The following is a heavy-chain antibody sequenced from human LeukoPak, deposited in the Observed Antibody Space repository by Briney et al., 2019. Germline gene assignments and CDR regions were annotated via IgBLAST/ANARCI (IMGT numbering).Heavy chain of an antibody. CDR2: GDHSGGT. V-gene: IGHV4-34*01. Sequence: PSETLSLTCAVYGGSFNGFYWSWIRQPPGKGLEWIGEGDHSGGTKYNPSLKSRVTISADSSKNQFSLMLRFVTAADTAVYYCAENGQSGFSFDPWGQGTVVTVSS. CDR3: AENGQSGFSFDP. D-gene: IGHD5-12*01. J-gene: IGHJ5*02. CDR1: GGSFNGFY.